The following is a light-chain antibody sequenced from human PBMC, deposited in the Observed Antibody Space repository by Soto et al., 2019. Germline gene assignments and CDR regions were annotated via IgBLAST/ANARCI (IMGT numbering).Light chain of an antibody. CDR3: TSYTSSITYV. J-gene: IGLJ1*01. CDR2: DVS. CDR1: SSDVGGYNF. Sequence: QSVLTQPASVSGSPGQSITISCTGPSSDVGGYNFVSWYQHHPGKAPKLIIYDVSNRPSGVSNRFSGSKSGNTASLTISGLQAEDEADYYCTSYTSSITYVFGTGTKVTVL. V-gene: IGLV2-14*03.